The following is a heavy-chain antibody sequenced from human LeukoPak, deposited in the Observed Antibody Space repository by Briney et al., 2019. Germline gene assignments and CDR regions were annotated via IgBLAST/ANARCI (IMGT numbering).Heavy chain of an antibody. D-gene: IGHD4-23*01. CDR3: ARHRSDTGGKKGVNWFDH. J-gene: IGHJ5*02. Sequence: SETLSLTCSVSGGSIKNYYWSWIRQPPGKGLEWLGNIYFGGTTDYNSSLKSRLTISVDTIKNQLSLNLQSVTAADTATYYCARHRSDTGGKKGVNWFDHWGQGTLVTVSS. CDR2: IYFGGTT. V-gene: IGHV4-59*01. CDR1: GGSIKNYY.